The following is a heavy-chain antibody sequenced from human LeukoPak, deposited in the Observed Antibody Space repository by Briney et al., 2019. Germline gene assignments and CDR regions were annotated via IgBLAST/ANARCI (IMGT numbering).Heavy chain of an antibody. J-gene: IGHJ6*03. Sequence: PGGSLRLSCAASGFTFSSYSMNWVRQAPGKGLEWVSSISSSSSYIYYADSVKGRFTISRDNAKNSLYLQMNSLRAEDTAVYYCARDPNDYGDTRPAAYYYYYYMDVWGKGTTVTVSS. CDR1: GFTFSSYS. D-gene: IGHD4-17*01. V-gene: IGHV3-21*01. CDR2: ISSSSSYI. CDR3: ARDPNDYGDTRPAAYYYYYYMDV.